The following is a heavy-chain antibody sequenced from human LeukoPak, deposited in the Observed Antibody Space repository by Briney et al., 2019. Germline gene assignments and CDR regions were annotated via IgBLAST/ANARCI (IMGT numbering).Heavy chain of an antibody. J-gene: IGHJ4*02. CDR1: GFTFSSYA. Sequence: GGSLRLSCAASGFTFSSYAMSWVRQAPGKGLEWVSAISGSGGSTYYADSVKGRFTISRDNSKNTLYLQMNSLRAEDTAVYYCAKDWGTIFGVVIRSPYWGQGTLVTVSS. D-gene: IGHD3-3*01. CDR2: ISGSGGST. V-gene: IGHV3-23*01. CDR3: AKDWGTIFGVVIRSPY.